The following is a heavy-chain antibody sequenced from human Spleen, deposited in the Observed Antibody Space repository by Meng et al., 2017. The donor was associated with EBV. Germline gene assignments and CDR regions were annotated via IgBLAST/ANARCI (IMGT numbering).Heavy chain of an antibody. CDR3: ARLGYGINYLDY. J-gene: IGHJ4*02. V-gene: IGHV1-18*01. CDR2: ISLYNGNT. D-gene: IGHD4-17*01. Sequence: VQLGQSGAEVKKPVASVKFSCKASGYTFTSYAFSWVRQAPGQGLEWMGWISLYNGNTNYAQKLQGRVTMTTNTSTSTAYMELRSLTSDDTAVYYCARLGYGINYLDYWGQGTLVTVSS. CDR1: GYTFTSYA.